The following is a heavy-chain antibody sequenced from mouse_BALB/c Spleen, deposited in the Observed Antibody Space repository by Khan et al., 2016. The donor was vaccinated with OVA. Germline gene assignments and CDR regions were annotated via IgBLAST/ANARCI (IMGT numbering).Heavy chain of an antibody. CDR1: GYTFINYW. D-gene: IGHD1-1*01. CDR2: INPSTGYT. J-gene: IGHJ2*01. CDR3: ARRGLRWDFDY. V-gene: IGHV1-7*01. Sequence: QVQLKQSGAKLAKPGASVKMSCKASGYTFINYWILWVKQRPGQGLEWIGYINPSTGYTEYNQNFKDKATLTADKSSSTAYMQLSSLTSEDSAVYYCARRGLRWDFDYWGQGTTLTVSS.